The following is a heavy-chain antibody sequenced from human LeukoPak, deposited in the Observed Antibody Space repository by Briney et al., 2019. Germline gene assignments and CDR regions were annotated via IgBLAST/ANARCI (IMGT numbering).Heavy chain of an antibody. V-gene: IGHV3-30*03. J-gene: IGHJ4*02. D-gene: IGHD6-19*01. CDR1: GFTFRNYG. CDR2: ISYDGTQK. CDR3: ARSGNPYSSAYSWGYFDY. Sequence: GRSLRLSCAASGFTFRNYGMHWVRQAPGKGLEWVAVISYDGTQKFYADSVKGRFTISRDKSKNTLYLQMNSLRAEDTAVYYCARSGNPYSSAYSWGYFDYWGQGTLVTVSS.